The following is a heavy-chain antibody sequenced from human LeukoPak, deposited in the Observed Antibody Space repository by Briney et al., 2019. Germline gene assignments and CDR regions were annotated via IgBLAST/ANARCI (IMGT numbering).Heavy chain of an antibody. D-gene: IGHD6-19*01. J-gene: IGHJ4*02. CDR2: IWYDGSNK. CDR1: GFTFSSYV. Sequence: GGSLRLSCAASGFTFSSYVMSWVRQAPGKGLEWVAVIWYDGSNKYYADSVKGRFTISRDNSKNTLYLQMNSLRAEDTAVYYCAKANPVAGTFDYWGQGTLVTVSS. CDR3: AKANPVAGTFDY. V-gene: IGHV3-33*06.